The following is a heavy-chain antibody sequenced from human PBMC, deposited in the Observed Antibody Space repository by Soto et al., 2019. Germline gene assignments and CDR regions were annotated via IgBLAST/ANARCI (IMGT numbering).Heavy chain of an antibody. V-gene: IGHV4-34*01. D-gene: IGHD4-4*01. Sequence: SETLALSCAVYGGSFSGYCLSGIRQPTGKGLEWIGEINHSGSTNYNPSLKSRVTISVDTSKNQFSLKLSSVTAAETAVYYCARVVHNYSNRNWFDPWGQGTLVTVSS. CDR3: ARVVHNYSNRNWFDP. J-gene: IGHJ5*02. CDR2: INHSGST. CDR1: GGSFSGYC.